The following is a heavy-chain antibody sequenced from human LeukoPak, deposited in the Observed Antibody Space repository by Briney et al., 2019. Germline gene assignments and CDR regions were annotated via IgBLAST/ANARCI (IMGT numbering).Heavy chain of an antibody. J-gene: IGHJ4*02. V-gene: IGHV4-59*01. Sequence: PSETLSLTCTVSGASIRSYYWNWLRQPPGKGLEWIGYINYSGSTNSNPSLKSRATISMDTSKYHFSLKLSSVTAADTAVYFCARDTRPSDSSGYYFFDFWGQGTLVTVSS. D-gene: IGHD3-22*01. CDR3: ARDTRPSDSSGYYFFDF. CDR2: INYSGST. CDR1: GASIRSYY.